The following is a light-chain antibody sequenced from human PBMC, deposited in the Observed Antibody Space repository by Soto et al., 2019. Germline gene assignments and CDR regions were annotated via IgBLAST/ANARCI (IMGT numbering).Light chain of an antibody. V-gene: IGKV3-15*01. CDR2: GAS. Sequence: EIVMTQSPATLSVSPGERDTLSCWASQSVSSNLAWYQRKPGQAPRLLIYGASTRATGIPVRFSGSGSGTEFTLTISSLQSEDFAVYYCQQYNNCPWTFGQGTK. J-gene: IGKJ1*01. CDR1: QSVSSN. CDR3: QQYNNCPWT.